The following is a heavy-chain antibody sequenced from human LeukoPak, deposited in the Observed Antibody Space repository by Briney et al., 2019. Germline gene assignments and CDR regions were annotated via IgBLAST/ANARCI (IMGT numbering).Heavy chain of an antibody. D-gene: IGHD2-8*01. CDR1: GFSFRSYW. CDR2: ISADGTTT. Sequence: GGSLRLSCAASGFSFRSYWMYWVRQAPGKGLVWVSRISADGTTTNYADSVKGRFTISRDNAKNTLYLQMNILRLEDTAVYYCAGAVINGPRADWGQGSLVTVSS. V-gene: IGHV3-74*01. CDR3: AGAVINGPRAD. J-gene: IGHJ4*02.